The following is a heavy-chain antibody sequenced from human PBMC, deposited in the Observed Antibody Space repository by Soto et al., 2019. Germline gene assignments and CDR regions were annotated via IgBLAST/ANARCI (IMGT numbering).Heavy chain of an antibody. CDR1: GFTFSSND. D-gene: IGHD3-22*01. CDR2: LYSGGST. Sequence: EVQLVESGGGLIQPGGSLRLSCAASGFTFSSNDMNCVRQAPWKGLEWVSLLYSGGSTYYADSVKGRFTISRDNSKNTLYLQMSSLRAEDTAVYYCATRPLLPGAPWGQGTMVTVSS. J-gene: IGHJ3*01. V-gene: IGHV3-53*01. CDR3: ATRPLLPGAP.